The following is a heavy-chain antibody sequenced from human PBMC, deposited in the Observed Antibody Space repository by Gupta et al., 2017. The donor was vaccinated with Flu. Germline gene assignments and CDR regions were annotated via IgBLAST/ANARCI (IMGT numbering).Heavy chain of an antibody. V-gene: IGHV4-39*01. CDR2: IYYSGST. D-gene: IGHD1-1*01. Sequence: QLQLQESGPGLVKPSETLSLTCTVSGGSIRSSSYYWGWIRQPPGKGLEWIGSIYYSGSTYYNPYLKSRVTISVDTSKNQFSLKLSSVTAADTAVYYCAISKYNWNDYWYFDLWGRGTLVTVSS. CDR3: AISKYNWNDYWYFDL. J-gene: IGHJ2*01. CDR1: GGSIRSSSYY.